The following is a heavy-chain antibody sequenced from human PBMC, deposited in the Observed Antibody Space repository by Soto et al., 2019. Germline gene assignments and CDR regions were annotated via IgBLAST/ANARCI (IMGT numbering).Heavy chain of an antibody. J-gene: IGHJ4*02. CDR2: IGSDGVRD. CDR1: GFTFGRHG. CDR3: ARDDDYHDNGLDY. D-gene: IGHD4-17*01. Sequence: QVQLVESGGGVVQPGGSLRLSCAASGFTFGRHGMHWVRQAPGKGLEWVAVIGSDGVRDSYGDSVKGRFTISRDNGQNTLYLQMNSLRDEHTAVDYCARDDDYHDNGLDYWGQGTLVTVSS. V-gene: IGHV3-33*01.